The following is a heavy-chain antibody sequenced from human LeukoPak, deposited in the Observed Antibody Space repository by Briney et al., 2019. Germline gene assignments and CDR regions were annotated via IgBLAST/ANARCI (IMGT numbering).Heavy chain of an antibody. V-gene: IGHV4-4*07. CDR1: GGSISSYY. J-gene: IGHJ5*02. D-gene: IGHD6-13*01. CDR2: IYTSGST. Sequence: SETLPLTCTVSGGSISSYYWSWIRQPAGKGLEWIGRIYTSGSTNYNPSLKSRATMSVDTSKSQFSLKLSSVTAADTAVYYCARGISSSWYRHNWFDPWGQGTLVTVSS. CDR3: ARGISSSWYRHNWFDP.